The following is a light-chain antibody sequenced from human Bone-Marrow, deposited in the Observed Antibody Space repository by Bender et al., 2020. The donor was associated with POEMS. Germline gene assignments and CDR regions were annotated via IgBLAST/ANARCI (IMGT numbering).Light chain of an antibody. J-gene: IGLJ2*01. CDR1: SSDVGGYNY. CDR2: DVS. CDR3: SSYTNSNTFVL. V-gene: IGLV2-14*03. Sequence: QSALTQPASVSGSPGQSITISCTGTSSDVGGYNYVSWYQQHPGKAPKLMIYDVSNRPSGVSNRFSGSKSGNTASLTISGLQAEDEADYYCSSYTNSNTFVLFGGGTTLTVL.